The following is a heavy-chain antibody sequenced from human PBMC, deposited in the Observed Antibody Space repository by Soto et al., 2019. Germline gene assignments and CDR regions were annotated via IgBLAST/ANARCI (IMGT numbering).Heavy chain of an antibody. V-gene: IGHV1-18*04. D-gene: IGHD3-22*01. CDR1: GYTFTSYG. CDR3: AREARIYYDSSGYIDY. CDR2: ISAYNGNT. Sequence: ASVKVSCKASGYTFTSYGISWVRQAPGQGLEWMGWISAYNGNTNYAQKLQGRVTMTTDTSTSTAYMELRSLRSDDTAVYYCAREARIYYDSSGYIDYWGQGNLVTVSS. J-gene: IGHJ4*02.